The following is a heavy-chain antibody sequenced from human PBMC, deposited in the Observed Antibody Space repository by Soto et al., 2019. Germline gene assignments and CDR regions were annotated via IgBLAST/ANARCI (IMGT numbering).Heavy chain of an antibody. V-gene: IGHV4-59*08. CDR2: ISNIGFT. J-gene: IGHJ6*02. Sequence: SETLSLTCTVPGGSISSINNHFSNHYCSWIRLSPGKGLEWIGYISNIGFTRYNPSLKSRVSISVDTSKNQFSLKLTSVTAADTAVYYCTTQGFGGLHGLVDVWGQGTTVTGSS. D-gene: IGHD3-10*01. CDR1: GGSISSINNHFSNHY. CDR3: TTQGFGGLHGLVDV.